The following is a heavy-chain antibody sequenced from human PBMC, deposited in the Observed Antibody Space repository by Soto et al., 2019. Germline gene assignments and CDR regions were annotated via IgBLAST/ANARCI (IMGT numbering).Heavy chain of an antibody. Sequence: QVQLVESGGGVVQPGRSLRLSCAASGFTFSSYAMHWVRQAPGKGLEWVAVISYDGSNKYYADSVKGRFTISRDNSKNTLYLQRNSLRAEDTAVYYCARGPSIYYDFWSGWGGFDYGGQGTLVTVSS. CDR3: ARGPSIYYDFWSGWGGFDY. D-gene: IGHD3-3*01. J-gene: IGHJ4*02. CDR1: GFTFSSYA. CDR2: ISYDGSNK. V-gene: IGHV3-30-3*01.